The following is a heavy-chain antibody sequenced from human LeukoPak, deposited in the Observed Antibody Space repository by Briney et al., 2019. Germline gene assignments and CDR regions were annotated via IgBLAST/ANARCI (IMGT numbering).Heavy chain of an antibody. D-gene: IGHD3-3*01. Sequence: SETLSLTCTVSGGSISNYFWSWVRQPPGKRLEWIANIFTSDDTNYNPSLKGRVTISLDTSKNQFSLRVTSVTAADTAVYYCARGAWRVDWLDPWGQGTLVTVSS. CDR1: GGSISNYF. V-gene: IGHV4-4*08. CDR3: ARGAWRVDWLDP. CDR2: IFTSDDT. J-gene: IGHJ5*02.